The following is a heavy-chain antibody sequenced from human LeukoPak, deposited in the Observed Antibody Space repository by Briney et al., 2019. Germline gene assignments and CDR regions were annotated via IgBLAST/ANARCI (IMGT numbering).Heavy chain of an antibody. J-gene: IGHJ5*02. CDR3: ARALNDYGDYMVRWFDP. CDR1: GGSISSYY. D-gene: IGHD4-17*01. CDR2: IYYSGST. V-gene: IGHV4-59*01. Sequence: KPSETLSLTCTVSGGSISSYYWSWIRQPPGKGLEWIGYIYYSGSTNYNPSLKSRVTISVDTSKNQFSLKLSSVTAAGTAVYYCARALNDYGDYMVRWFDPWGQGTLVTVSS.